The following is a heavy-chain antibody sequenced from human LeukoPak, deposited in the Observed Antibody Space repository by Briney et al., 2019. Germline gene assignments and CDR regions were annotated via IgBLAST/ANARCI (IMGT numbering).Heavy chain of an antibody. J-gene: IGHJ4*02. Sequence: PSETLSLTCTVSGGSISSSSYYWGWIRQPPGKGLEWIGSIYYSGSTYYNPSLKSRVTISVDTSKNQFSLKLSSVTAADTAVYYCARVRTHWVTGYFDYWGQGTLVTVSS. CDR3: ARVRTHWVTGYFDY. D-gene: IGHD7-27*01. CDR1: GGSISSSSYY. CDR2: IYYSGST. V-gene: IGHV4-39*07.